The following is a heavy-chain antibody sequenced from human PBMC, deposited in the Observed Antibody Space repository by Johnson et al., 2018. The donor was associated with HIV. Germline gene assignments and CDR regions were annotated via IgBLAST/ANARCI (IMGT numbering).Heavy chain of an antibody. CDR2: ITSDGSIK. CDR3: ARAWRAPPDYGGNPGAFDI. D-gene: IGHD4-23*01. CDR1: GFIFSSYG. J-gene: IGHJ3*02. Sequence: QVQLVESGGGVVRPGGSLRLSCAASGFIFSSYGILWVRQAPGKGLQGVGIITSDGSIKYYAESVKGRFTISRDNSKNTLYLQMGSLRAEAMAVYYCARAWRAPPDYGGNPGAFDIWGQGTMVTVSS. V-gene: IGHV3-30*03.